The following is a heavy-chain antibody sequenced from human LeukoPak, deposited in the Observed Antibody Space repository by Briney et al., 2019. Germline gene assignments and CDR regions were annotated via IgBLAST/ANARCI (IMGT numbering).Heavy chain of an antibody. Sequence: SVKVSCKASGGTCSSYAISWVRQAPGQGLEWMGGIILIFGTANYAQKFQGRVTITADESTSTAYMELSSLRSEDTAVYYCARPTPSYCCSTSCDPNARFRYYYYYIDVWGKGTTVTVSS. J-gene: IGHJ6*03. V-gene: IGHV1-69*01. D-gene: IGHD2-2*01. CDR2: IILIFGTA. CDR3: ARPTPSYCCSTSCDPNARFRYYYYYIDV. CDR1: GGTCSSYA.